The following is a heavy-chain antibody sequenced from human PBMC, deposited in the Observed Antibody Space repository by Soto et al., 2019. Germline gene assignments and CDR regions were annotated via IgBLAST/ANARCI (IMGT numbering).Heavy chain of an antibody. Sequence: GGSLRLSCAPSGFSFNDYAMYWVRQAPGQGLEWVAIISSDGHHQFYLDNLRGRFTVSRDNSKNTLYLQMNSLRPEDTAVYYCSRGTYYPQSSGLHADYWGPGTVVTVSS. D-gene: IGHD3-22*01. V-gene: IGHV3-30*03. CDR1: GFSFNDYA. CDR3: SRGTYYPQSSGLHADY. CDR2: ISSDGHHQ. J-gene: IGHJ4*02.